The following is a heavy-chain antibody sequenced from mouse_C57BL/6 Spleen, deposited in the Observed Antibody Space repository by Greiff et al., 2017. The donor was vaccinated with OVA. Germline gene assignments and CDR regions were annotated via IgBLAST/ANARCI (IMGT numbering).Heavy chain of an antibody. CDR3: ASLYYYGAY. CDR1: GYTFTDYY. D-gene: IGHD1-1*01. Sequence: EVQLQQSGPELVKPGASVKISCKASGYTFTDYYMNWVKQSHGKSLEWIGDINPNNGGTSYNQKFKGKATLTVDKSSSTAYMELRSLTSEDSAVYYCASLYYYGAYWGQGTLVTVSA. J-gene: IGHJ3*01. CDR2: INPNNGGT. V-gene: IGHV1-26*01.